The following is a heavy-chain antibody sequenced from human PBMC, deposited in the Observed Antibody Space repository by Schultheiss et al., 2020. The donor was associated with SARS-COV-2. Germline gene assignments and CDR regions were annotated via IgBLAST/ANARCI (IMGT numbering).Heavy chain of an antibody. CDR1: GGSISSGSYY. CDR3: ARAAHKLGRFDY. V-gene: IGHV4-61*02. Sequence: SETLSLTCTVSGGSISSGSYYWSWIRQPAGKGLEWIGRIYTSGSTNYNPSLKSRVTMSVDTSKNQFSLKLSSVTAADTAVYYCARAAHKLGRFDYWGQGTLVTVSS. CDR2: IYTSGST. D-gene: IGHD7-27*01. J-gene: IGHJ4*02.